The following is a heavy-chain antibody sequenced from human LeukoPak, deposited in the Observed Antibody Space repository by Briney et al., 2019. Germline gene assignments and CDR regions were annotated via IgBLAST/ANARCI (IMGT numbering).Heavy chain of an antibody. CDR3: ARHLLLWFGETGGPHGMDV. CDR2: IYYSGNT. J-gene: IGHJ6*02. CDR1: GGSISSYY. Sequence: SETLSLTCTVSGGSISSYYWSWIRQPPGKGLEWIGYIYYSGNTNYNPSLKSRVTISVDTSKNQFSLKLSSVTAADTAVYYCARHLLLWFGETGGPHGMDVWGQGTTVTVSS. D-gene: IGHD3-10*01. V-gene: IGHV4-59*08.